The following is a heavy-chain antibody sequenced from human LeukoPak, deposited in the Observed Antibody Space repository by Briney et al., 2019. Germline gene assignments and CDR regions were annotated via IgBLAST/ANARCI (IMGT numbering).Heavy chain of an antibody. CDR1: GGSFSGYY. V-gene: IGHV4-34*01. CDR3: ARAHDYYYYMDV. Sequence: SETLSLTCAVYGGSFSGYYWSWIRQPPGKGLEWIGEINHSGSTYYNPSLKSRVTISVDTSKNQFSLKLSSVTAADTAVYYCARAHDYYYYMDVWGKGTTVTVSS. J-gene: IGHJ6*03. CDR2: INHSGST.